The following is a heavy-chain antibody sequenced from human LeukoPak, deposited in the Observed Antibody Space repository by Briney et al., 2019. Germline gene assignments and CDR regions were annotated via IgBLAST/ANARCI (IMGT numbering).Heavy chain of an antibody. J-gene: IGHJ4*02. CDR1: GGSISSGGYY. Sequence: SQTLSLTCTVSGGSISSGGYYWSWIRQHPGKGLEWIGYIYYSGSTYYNPSLKSRVTISVDTSKNQFSLKLSSVTAADTAVYHCARVPLDGGEPLIDYWGQGTLVTVSS. CDR2: IYYSGST. V-gene: IGHV4-31*03. D-gene: IGHD1-14*01. CDR3: ARVPLDGGEPLIDY.